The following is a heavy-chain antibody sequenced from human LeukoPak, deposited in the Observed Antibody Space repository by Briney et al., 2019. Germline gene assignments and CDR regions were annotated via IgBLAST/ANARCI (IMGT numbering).Heavy chain of an antibody. V-gene: IGHV3-21*01. Sequence: PGGSLRLSCAASGFTFSSYSMNWVRQAPGKGLEWVSSISGSSSYIYYADSVKGRFTISRDNAKNSLYLQMNSLRAEDTAVYYCARDSTFAVATFDYWGQGTLVTVSS. CDR1: GFTFSSYS. J-gene: IGHJ4*02. CDR2: ISGSSSYI. D-gene: IGHD2/OR15-2a*01. CDR3: ARDSTFAVATFDY.